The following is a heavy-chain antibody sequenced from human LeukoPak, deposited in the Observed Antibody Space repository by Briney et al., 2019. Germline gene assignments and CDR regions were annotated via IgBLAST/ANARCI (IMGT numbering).Heavy chain of an antibody. J-gene: IGHJ4*02. CDR2: FDPEDGET. V-gene: IGHV1-24*01. CDR1: GYTLTELS. D-gene: IGHD5-24*01. CDR3: ATTTINLRWLLTL. Sequence: GASVKVSCTVSGYTLTELSMHWVRQAPGKGLEWMGGFDPEDGETIYAQKFRGRVTMTEDTSTDTAHMELSSLRSEDTAVYYCATTTINLRWLLTLWGQGTLVTVSS.